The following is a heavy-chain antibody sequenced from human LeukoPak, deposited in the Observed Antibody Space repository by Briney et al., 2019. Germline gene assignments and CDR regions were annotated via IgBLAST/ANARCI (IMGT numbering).Heavy chain of an antibody. CDR3: ARDWGYCDSTSCHVFDY. J-gene: IGHJ4*02. Sequence: GGPLRLSCAASGFSLSSYSMNWVRQAPGKGLEWVSTISTRSSQIYYADSVKGRLTISRDKSKNTVYLQMNSLRPEDTAVYYCARDWGYCDSTSCHVFDYWGQGTLVTVSS. V-gene: IGHV3-21*04. D-gene: IGHD2-2*01. CDR1: GFSLSSYS. CDR2: ISTRSSQI.